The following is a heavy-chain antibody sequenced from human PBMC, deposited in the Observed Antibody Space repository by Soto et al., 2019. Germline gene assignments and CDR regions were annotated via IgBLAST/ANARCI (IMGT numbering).Heavy chain of an antibody. J-gene: IGHJ4*02. Sequence: GESLKISCKASGYSFTSYWIAWVRQMPGKGLEWMGIIYPGDSDTRYSPSFQGQVTISADKSISTAYLQWSSLKASDIAMYYCARLLNTATVTDPGYWGQGTLVTVSS. V-gene: IGHV5-51*01. CDR2: IYPGDSDT. D-gene: IGHD5-18*01. CDR3: ARLLNTATVTDPGY. CDR1: GYSFTSYW.